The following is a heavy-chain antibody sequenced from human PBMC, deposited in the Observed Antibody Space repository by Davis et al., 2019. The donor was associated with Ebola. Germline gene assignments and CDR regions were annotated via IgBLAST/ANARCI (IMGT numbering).Heavy chain of an antibody. CDR1: GFSLSASGVG. CDR2: IHWNDDK. Sequence: SGPTLVKPTQTLTLTCTFSGFSLSASGVGVGWIRQPPGKALEWLALIHWNDDKRYSPSLKNRLTITKDTSKNQVVLTMTNVDPVDTATYYCAHAYDFWTDYPTPYYFDCWGQGTLVTVSS. J-gene: IGHJ4*02. CDR3: AHAYDFWTDYPTPYYFDC. D-gene: IGHD3-3*01. V-gene: IGHV2-5*01.